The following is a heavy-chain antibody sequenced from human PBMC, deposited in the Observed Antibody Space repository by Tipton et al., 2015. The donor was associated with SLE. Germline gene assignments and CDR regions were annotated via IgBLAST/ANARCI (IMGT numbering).Heavy chain of an antibody. V-gene: IGHV4-39*01. CDR1: GGSISSSSYY. CDR3: ARGKGWELRRGDAFDI. D-gene: IGHD1-26*01. J-gene: IGHJ3*02. Sequence: LRLSCTVSGGSISSSSYYWGWIRQPPGKGLEWIGSIYYSGSTYYNPSLKSRVTISVDTSKNQFSLKLNSVTPEDTAVYYCARGKGWELRRGDAFDIWGQGTMVTVSS. CDR2: IYYSGST.